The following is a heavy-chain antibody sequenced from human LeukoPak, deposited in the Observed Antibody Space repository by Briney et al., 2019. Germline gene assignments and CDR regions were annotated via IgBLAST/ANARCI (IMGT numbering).Heavy chain of an antibody. Sequence: GGSLRLSCAASGFTFSSYAMSWVRQAPGKGLEWVSAISGSGGSTYYADSVKGRFTISRDNSKNTPYLQMNSLRAEDTAVYYCAKLRFRSIAAAGTNNWFDPWGQGTLVTVSS. V-gene: IGHV3-23*01. CDR2: ISGSGGST. CDR1: GFTFSSYA. CDR3: AKLRFRSIAAAGTNNWFDP. D-gene: IGHD6-13*01. J-gene: IGHJ5*02.